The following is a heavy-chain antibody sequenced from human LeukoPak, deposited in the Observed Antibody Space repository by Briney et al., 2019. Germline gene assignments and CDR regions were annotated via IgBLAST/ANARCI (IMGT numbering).Heavy chain of an antibody. CDR1: GFTFSSHD. CDR2: VSASGGRT. Sequence: GGSLRLSCAAAGFTFSSHDMSWVRRAPGKGLDWVSAVSASGGRTYDADSVKGRFTISRDNSKNTVYLQMNSLRAEDTAVYYCAKDSTRTGTNHFDFWGQGTLVTVSS. J-gene: IGHJ4*02. CDR3: AKDSTRTGTNHFDF. V-gene: IGHV3-23*01. D-gene: IGHD1-1*01.